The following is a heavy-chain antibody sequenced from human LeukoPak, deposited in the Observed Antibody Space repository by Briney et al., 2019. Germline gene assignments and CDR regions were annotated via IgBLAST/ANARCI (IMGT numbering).Heavy chain of an antibody. CDR2: IYHSGST. Sequence: SQTLSLTCTVSGGSISSGGYYWSWIRQPPGKGLEWIGYIYHSGSTYYNPSLKSRVTISVDRSKNQFSLKLSSVTAADTAVYYCARVCKDIVVVPAAKTGGAFDIWGQGTMVTVSS. D-gene: IGHD2-2*01. CDR3: ARVCKDIVVVPAAKTGGAFDI. CDR1: GGSISSGGYY. J-gene: IGHJ3*02. V-gene: IGHV4-30-2*01.